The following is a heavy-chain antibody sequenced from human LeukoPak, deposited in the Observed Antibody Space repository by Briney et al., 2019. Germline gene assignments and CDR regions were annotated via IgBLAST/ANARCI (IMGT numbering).Heavy chain of an antibody. CDR1: GFTFSSYG. CDR3: ARDRGAFHDAFDI. D-gene: IGHD2-21*01. J-gene: IGHJ3*02. V-gene: IGHV3-33*01. Sequence: PGGSLRRSCAASGFTFSSYGMPWVRQAPGKGRVGGAVTWYDGSNNYYADHVKGRITTYKYNSKNTLYLQSHSLRAEDTAVYYCARDRGAFHDAFDIWGQGTMVTVSS. CDR2: TWYDGSNN.